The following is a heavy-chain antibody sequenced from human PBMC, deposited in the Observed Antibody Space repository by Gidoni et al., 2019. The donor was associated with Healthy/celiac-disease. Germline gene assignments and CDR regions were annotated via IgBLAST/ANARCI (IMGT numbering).Heavy chain of an antibody. CDR1: GYSFTSYW. V-gene: IGHV5-51*01. CDR2: IYPGDSDT. D-gene: IGHD6-6*01. J-gene: IGHJ6*02. CDR3: ASPANSSSSYYYGMDV. Sequence: EVQLVQSGAAVKKPGESLKISCKGSGYSFTSYWIGWGRQMPGKGLEWMGIIYPGDSDTRYSPSFQGQVTISADKSISTAYLQWSSLKASDTAMYYCASPANSSSSYYYGMDVWGQGTTVTVSS.